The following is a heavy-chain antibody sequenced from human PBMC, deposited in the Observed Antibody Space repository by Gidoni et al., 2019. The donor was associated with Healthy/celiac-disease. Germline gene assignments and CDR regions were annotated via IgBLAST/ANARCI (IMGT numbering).Heavy chain of an antibody. CDR2: IYYSGST. J-gene: IGHJ4*02. D-gene: IGHD1-26*01. CDR1: GGSISSSSYY. V-gene: IGHV4-39*01. CDR3: AGERSSHLFDY. Sequence: QLQLQESGPGLVKPSETLSLTCTVSGGSISSSSYYWGWIRQPPGKGLEWIGSIYYSGSTYYNPSLKSRVTISVDTSKNQFSLKLSSVTAADTAVYYCAGERSSHLFDYWGQGTLVTVSS.